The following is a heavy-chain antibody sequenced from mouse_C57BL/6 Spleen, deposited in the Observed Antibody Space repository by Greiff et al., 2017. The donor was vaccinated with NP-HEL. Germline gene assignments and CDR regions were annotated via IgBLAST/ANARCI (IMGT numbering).Heavy chain of an antibody. CDR2: IDPETGGT. CDR1: GYTFTDYE. J-gene: IGHJ2*01. CDR3: HYDY. Sequence: LVESGAELVRPGASVTLSCKASGYTFTDYEMHWVKQTPVHGLEWIGAIDPETGGTAYNQKFKGKAILTADKSSSTAYMELRSLTSEDSAVYYCHYDYWGQGTTLTVSS. D-gene: IGHD1-2*01. V-gene: IGHV1-15*01.